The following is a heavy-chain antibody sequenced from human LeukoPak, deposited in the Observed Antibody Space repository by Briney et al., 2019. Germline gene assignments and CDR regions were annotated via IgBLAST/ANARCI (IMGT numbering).Heavy chain of an antibody. J-gene: IGHJ5*02. V-gene: IGHV4-30-4*08. CDR2: IYYSGST. Sequence: SQTLSLTCTVSGGSISIGDYYWSWIRQPPGKGLEWIGYIYYSGSTYYNPSLKSRVTISVDTSKNQFSLKLSSVTAADTAVYYCARDDPQYWFDPWGQGTLVTVSS. CDR3: ARDDPQYWFDP. CDR1: GGSISIGDYY. D-gene: IGHD3-3*01.